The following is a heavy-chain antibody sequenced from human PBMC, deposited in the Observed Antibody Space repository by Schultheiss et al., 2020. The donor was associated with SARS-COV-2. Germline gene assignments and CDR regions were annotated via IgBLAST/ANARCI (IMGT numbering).Heavy chain of an antibody. CDR3: TRGPVTNCAGADCLPRF. CDR1: AYSISSGYY. J-gene: IGHJ1*01. V-gene: IGHV4-61*01. CDR2: IYYSGST. Sequence: SQTLSLTCVVSAYSISSGYYWGWIRQPPGKGLEWIGYIYYSGSTNYNPSLKSRVTISVDTSKNQFSLKLSSVTAADTAVYYCTRGPVTNCAGADCLPRFWGQGGLITVAS. D-gene: IGHD2-21*02.